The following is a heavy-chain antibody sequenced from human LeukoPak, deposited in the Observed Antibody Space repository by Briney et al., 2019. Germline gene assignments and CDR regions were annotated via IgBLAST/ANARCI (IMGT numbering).Heavy chain of an antibody. CDR2: IYSGGST. CDR1: GVTVSSTY. V-gene: IGHV3-66*02. J-gene: IGHJ4*02. Sequence: GGSLRLSCAVSGVTVSSTYVSWVRQAPGKGLEWVSVIYSGGSTYYADSVKGRFTVARDNSKNTLYLQMNSLRAEDTAVYYCARESNYDYWGQGTLVTVSS. CDR3: ARESNYDY.